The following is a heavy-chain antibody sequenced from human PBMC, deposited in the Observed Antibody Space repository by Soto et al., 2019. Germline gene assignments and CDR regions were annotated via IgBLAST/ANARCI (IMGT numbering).Heavy chain of an antibody. CDR2: INFSGST. CDR3: ARGKMILGYCSGGSCARGIDP. Sequence: PSETLSLTCSVSGDSINSDKYYWGWIRQPPGKGLEWLGSINFSGSTYYNPSLKSRVTISVDKSKNQFSLKLSSVTAADTAVYYCARGKMILGYCSGGSCARGIDPWGQGTLVTVSS. CDR1: GDSINSDKYY. V-gene: IGHV4-39*01. D-gene: IGHD2-15*01. J-gene: IGHJ5*02.